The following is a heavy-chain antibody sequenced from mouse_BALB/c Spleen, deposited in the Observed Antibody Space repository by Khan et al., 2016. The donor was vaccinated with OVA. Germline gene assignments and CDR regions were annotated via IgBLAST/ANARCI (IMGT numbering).Heavy chain of an antibody. J-gene: IGHJ3*01. Sequence: VQLQQSGPELVKPGASVKMSCKASGYTFTSYVMHWVKQKPGQGLEWIGYINPYNDYTNFNEKLKGKATLTSDKSSSTAYMELSSLTSEDSACYAYERGVSGLQTWFAYGGQGTLGTVSA. D-gene: IGHD3-1*01. CDR1: GYTFTSYV. V-gene: IGHV1S136*01. CDR2: INPYNDYT. CDR3: ERGVSGLQTWFAY.